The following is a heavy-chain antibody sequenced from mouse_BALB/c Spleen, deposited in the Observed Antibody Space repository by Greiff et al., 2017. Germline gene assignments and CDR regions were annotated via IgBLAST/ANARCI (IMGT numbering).Heavy chain of an antibody. CDR1: GYTFTDYA. J-gene: IGHJ4*01. CDR3: ARGGRHYAMDY. V-gene: IGHV1S137*01. Sequence: QVQLQQSGAELVRPGVSVKISCKGSGYTFTDYAMHWVKQSHAKSLEWIGVISTYYGDASYNQKFKGKATMTVDKSSSTAYMELARLTSEDSAIYYCARGGRHYAMDYWGQGTSVTVSS. CDR2: ISTYYGDA.